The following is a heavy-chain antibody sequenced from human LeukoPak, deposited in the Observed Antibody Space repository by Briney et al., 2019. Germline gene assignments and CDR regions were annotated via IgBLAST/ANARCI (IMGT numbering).Heavy chain of an antibody. J-gene: IGHJ4*02. CDR2: IYADGNT. CDR3: ARDSYGDANFDS. CDR1: GLTVSSNY. D-gene: IGHD4-17*01. V-gene: IGHV3-53*01. Sequence: SGGSLRLSCAASGLTVSSNYMSWVRQAPGKGLEWVSFIYADGNTYYADSVKGRFTISRDNSKNTLYLQMNSLRAEDTAVYFCARDSYGDANFDSWGQGTLVTVSS.